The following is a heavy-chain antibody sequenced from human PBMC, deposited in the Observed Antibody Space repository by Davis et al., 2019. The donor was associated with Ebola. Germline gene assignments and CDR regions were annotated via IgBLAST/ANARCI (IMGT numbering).Heavy chain of an antibody. J-gene: IGHJ5*02. Sequence: ASVKVSCKASGYTFTSYDINWVRQATGQGLEWMGWMNPNSGNTGYAQKFQGRVTMTRNTSISTAYMGLSSLRSEDTAVYYCARGRRAAAGTRWFDPWGQGTLVTVSS. D-gene: IGHD6-13*01. CDR3: ARGRRAAAGTRWFDP. V-gene: IGHV1-8*01. CDR1: GYTFTSYD. CDR2: MNPNSGNT.